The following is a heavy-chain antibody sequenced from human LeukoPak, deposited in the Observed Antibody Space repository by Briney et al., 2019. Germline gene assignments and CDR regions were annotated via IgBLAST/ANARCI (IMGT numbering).Heavy chain of an antibody. D-gene: IGHD3-10*01. CDR3: ARAPITMVRGVIKVHFDY. J-gene: IGHJ4*02. Sequence: SETLSLTCTVSGGAISRYYWSWIRQPPGKGLEWIGYIYYSGSTNLNPSLKSRVTMSVDTSKNQFSLKLSSVTAADTAVYYCARAPITMVRGVIKVHFDYWGQGTLVTVSS. CDR1: GGAISRYY. CDR2: IYYSGST. V-gene: IGHV4-59*01.